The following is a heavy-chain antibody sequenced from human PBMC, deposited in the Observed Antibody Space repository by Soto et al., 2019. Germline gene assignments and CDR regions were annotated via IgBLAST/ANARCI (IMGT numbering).Heavy chain of an antibody. CDR2: IIPIFGTA. Sequence: SVKVSCKASGGTFSSYAISWVRQAPGQGLEWMGGIIPIFGTANYAQKFQGRVTITADESTSTAYMELSSLRSEDTAVYYCARGATRGYSYGSLGYYYGMDVWGQGTTVTVSS. J-gene: IGHJ6*02. CDR1: GGTFSSYA. V-gene: IGHV1-69*13. D-gene: IGHD5-18*01. CDR3: ARGATRGYSYGSLGYYYGMDV.